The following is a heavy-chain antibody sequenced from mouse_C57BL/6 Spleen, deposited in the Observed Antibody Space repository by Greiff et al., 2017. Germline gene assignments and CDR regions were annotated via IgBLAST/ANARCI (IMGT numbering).Heavy chain of an antibody. CDR2: IDPSDSYT. CDR3: ASGRAAQATLAY. J-gene: IGHJ3*01. CDR1: GYTFTSYW. D-gene: IGHD3-2*02. V-gene: IGHV1-69*01. Sequence: VQLQQPGAELVMPGASVKLSCKASGYTFTSYWMHWVKQRPGQGLEWIGEIDPSDSYTNYNQKFKGKSTLTVDKSSSTAYMQLSSLTSEDSAVYYCASGRAAQATLAYWGQGTLVTVSA.